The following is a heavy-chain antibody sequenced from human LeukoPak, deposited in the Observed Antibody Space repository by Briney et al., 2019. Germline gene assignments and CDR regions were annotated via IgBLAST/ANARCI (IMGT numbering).Heavy chain of an antibody. CDR3: ARVGCSGGHCIDY. V-gene: IGHV3-74*01. D-gene: IGHD2-21*02. CDR1: GFSLGSYW. Sequence: GSLRLSCEASGFSLGSYWMHWVRQGPGKGLVWVSPISSDGTSTYYADSVKGRFTISRDTAKNTIYLQMNSLRVEDTALYYCARVGCSGGHCIDYWGQGTLVTVSS. CDR2: ISSDGTST. J-gene: IGHJ4*02.